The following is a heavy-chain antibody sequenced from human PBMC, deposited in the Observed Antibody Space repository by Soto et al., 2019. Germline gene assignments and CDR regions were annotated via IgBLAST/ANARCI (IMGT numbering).Heavy chain of an antibody. CDR3: ARDRPPGSLYGMDA. CDR1: GYIFTTYG. V-gene: IGHV1-18*01. J-gene: IGHJ6*02. CDR2: ISTDSGYT. Sequence: QLQLVQSGGEVERPGASVTVSCEASGYIFTTYGLSWVRQTPAHGLEWMGWISTDSGYTQYSQFLQGRVTMTREASTNTGYMELRDLTSDDTGIYYCARDRPPGSLYGMDAWGQGTAVTVSS.